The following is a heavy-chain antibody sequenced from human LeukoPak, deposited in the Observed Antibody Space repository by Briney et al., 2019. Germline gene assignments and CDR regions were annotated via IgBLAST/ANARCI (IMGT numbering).Heavy chain of an antibody. J-gene: IGHJ4*02. CDR2: LSWYGGST. Sequence: GGSLRLSCAASGFTFSSYWMSWVRQAPGKGLEWVSSLSWYGGSTNYADSAKGRFTISRDNAKNSLYLQMNSLRAEDTALYHCARTGYSSSWGFDYWGQGALVSVSS. CDR3: ARTGYSSSWGFDY. V-gene: IGHV3-20*01. D-gene: IGHD6-13*01. CDR1: GFTFSSYW.